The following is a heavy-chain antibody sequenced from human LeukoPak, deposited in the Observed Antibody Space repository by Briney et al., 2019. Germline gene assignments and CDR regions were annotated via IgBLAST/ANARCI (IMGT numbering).Heavy chain of an antibody. Sequence: PSETLSLTCAVYGGSLSGYYWSWIRQPPGKGLEWIGEINHSGSTNYNPSLKSRVTISVDTSKNQFSLKLSSVTAADTAVYYCARGRAAADYWGQGTLVTVSS. D-gene: IGHD6-13*01. CDR3: ARGRAAADY. J-gene: IGHJ4*02. V-gene: IGHV4-34*01. CDR2: INHSGST. CDR1: GGSLSGYY.